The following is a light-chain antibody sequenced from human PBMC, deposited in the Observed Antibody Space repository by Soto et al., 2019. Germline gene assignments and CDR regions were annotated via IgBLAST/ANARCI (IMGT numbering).Light chain of an antibody. CDR1: KSVSIY. V-gene: IGKV3D-11*02. CDR2: DAS. Sequence: EIVLTQYPATLSVSPGERATLSCWASKSVSIYLAWYQQKPGQAPRLLIYDASNRASGIPARFSGSGAQTAFTLTINSVEPDDSAVYYCQLTDSWRRSFGQGTKLGI. J-gene: IGKJ2*01. CDR3: QLTDSWRRS.